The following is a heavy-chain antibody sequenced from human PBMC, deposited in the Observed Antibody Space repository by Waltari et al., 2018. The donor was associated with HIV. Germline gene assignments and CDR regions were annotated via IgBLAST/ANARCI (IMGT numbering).Heavy chain of an antibody. CDR3: ARGYYYGADKDWGLFDY. Sequence: VHLVQSGAAAKKLGECLKTSCKGSGYSLTSYWIGRVRKMPGKGLEWRGIFYPGDSDTRYSPSYQGQVTIAADKSSSTAYLQWSSLKASDTAMYYCARGYYYGADKDWGLFDYWGQGTLVTVSS. J-gene: IGHJ4*02. CDR2: FYPGDSDT. D-gene: IGHD3-10*01. CDR1: GYSLTSYW. V-gene: IGHV5-51*01.